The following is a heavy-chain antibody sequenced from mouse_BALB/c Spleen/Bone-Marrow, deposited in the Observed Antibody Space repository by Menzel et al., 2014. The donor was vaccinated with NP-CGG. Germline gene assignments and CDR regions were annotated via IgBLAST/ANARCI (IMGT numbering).Heavy chain of an antibody. V-gene: IGHV2-6-7*01. CDR1: GFSLTGYG. CDR3: ARVYYYAIDY. CDR2: IWGDGST. J-gene: IGHJ4*01. D-gene: IGHD2-1*01. Sequence: VELVASGPGLVAPSQRLSITCTVSGFSLTGYGVNWVRQPPGKGLEWLGMIWGDGSTDYNSALPSRLSISKDTSQSQVFLKMNSLQTDDTATYYCARVYYYAIDYWGQGTSVAVSS.